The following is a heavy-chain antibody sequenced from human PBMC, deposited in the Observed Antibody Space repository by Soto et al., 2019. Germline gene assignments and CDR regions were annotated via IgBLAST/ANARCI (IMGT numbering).Heavy chain of an antibody. V-gene: IGHV3-30-3*01. J-gene: IGHJ5*02. CDR2: ISYDGSNK. Sequence: GGSLRLSCAGSGFTFSSYAMHWVRQAPGKGLEWVAVISYDGSNKYYADSVKGRFTISRDNSKNTLYLQMNSLRAEDTAVYYCARDPVLRFLEWLKLGGNWFDPWGQGTLVTVSS. CDR3: ARDPVLRFLEWLKLGGNWFDP. D-gene: IGHD3-3*01. CDR1: GFTFSSYA.